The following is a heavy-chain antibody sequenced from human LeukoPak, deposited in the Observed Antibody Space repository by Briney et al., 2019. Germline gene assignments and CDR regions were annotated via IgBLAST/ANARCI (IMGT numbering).Heavy chain of an antibody. CDR1: GYGFASYW. J-gene: IGHJ4*02. CDR3: ARGGGGWYTDALDY. Sequence: ESLKISCRGSGYGFASYWIVWVRQMPGKGLEWMGVIYPGDSNSRYSPSFQGQVTISADNSISTAYLQWSSLKASDTAMYYCARGGGGWYTDALDYWGQGTLVTVSS. CDR2: IYPGDSNS. D-gene: IGHD6-19*01. V-gene: IGHV5-51*01.